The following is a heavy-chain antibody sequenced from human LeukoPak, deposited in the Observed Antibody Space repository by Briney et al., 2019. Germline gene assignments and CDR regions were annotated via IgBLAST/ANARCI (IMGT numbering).Heavy chain of an antibody. J-gene: IGHJ4*02. Sequence: GGSLRLSCAASGFTFCRYYMSWGRPAPGEGPEWVSSISGSGARTYYADSVKGRFTISRDNSKNTLYLQMNNLRADDTAIYYCTNGLCCGDYGGYWGPGTLVTVSS. D-gene: IGHD4-23*01. CDR2: ISGSGART. V-gene: IGHV3-23*01. CDR3: TNGLCCGDYGGY. CDR1: GFTFCRYY.